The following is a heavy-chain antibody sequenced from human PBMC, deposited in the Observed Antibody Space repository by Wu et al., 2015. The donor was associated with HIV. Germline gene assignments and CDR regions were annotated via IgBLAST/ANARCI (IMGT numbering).Heavy chain of an antibody. CDR1: GGTLRDYA. V-gene: IGHV1-69*12. Sequence: QVQLVQSGAEVKKPGSSVKVSCKASGGTLRDYAISWVRQAPGQGLEWMGGISPRFGTAHYAQQFQGRVTITADDSSTTVYMDLSSLRSDDTALYYCARGDRDYYFYMDVWGKGTTVDRLL. J-gene: IGHJ6*03. CDR2: ISPRFGTA. CDR3: ARGDRDYYFYMDV.